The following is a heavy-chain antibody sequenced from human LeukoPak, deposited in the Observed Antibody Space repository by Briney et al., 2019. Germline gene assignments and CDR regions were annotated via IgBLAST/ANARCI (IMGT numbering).Heavy chain of an antibody. V-gene: IGHV3-7*01. Sequence: GGSLRLSCAASGFTFSSYWMSWVRQAPGKGLEWVANIKQDGSEKYYVDSVKGRFTISRDNAKNSLYLQMNSPRAEDTAVYYCARRFIYYDILTGYSQADAFDIWGQGTMVTVSS. CDR2: IKQDGSEK. CDR3: ARRFIYYDILTGYSQADAFDI. CDR1: GFTFSSYW. J-gene: IGHJ3*02. D-gene: IGHD3-9*01.